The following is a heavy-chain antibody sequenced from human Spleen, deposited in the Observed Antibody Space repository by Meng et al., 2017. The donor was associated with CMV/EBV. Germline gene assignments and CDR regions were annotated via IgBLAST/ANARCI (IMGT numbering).Heavy chain of an antibody. J-gene: IGHJ4*02. Sequence: GESLKISCIASGFTFSSYSMNWVRQAPGKGLEWVSYISSTATYIHYADSVKGRLTVSRDNAKNSLYLQMDSPTTEDTALYYCAKDKHTSGWPYYFDSWGQGTLVTVSS. CDR1: GFTFSSYS. V-gene: IGHV3-21*04. D-gene: IGHD6-19*01. CDR3: AKDKHTSGWPYYFDS. CDR2: ISSTATYI.